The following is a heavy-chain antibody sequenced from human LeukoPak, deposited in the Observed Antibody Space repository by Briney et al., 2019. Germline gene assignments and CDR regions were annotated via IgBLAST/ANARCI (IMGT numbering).Heavy chain of an antibody. V-gene: IGHV4-59*10. J-gene: IGHJ4*02. D-gene: IGHD6-19*01. CDR3: ARVATPDVSSPLDF. CDR2: IFSSGGA. CDR1: GGSITGFF. Sequence: PAETLSLTCAVSGGSITGFFRTWIRQPAGEGLQYIGRIFSSGGANSNPSLQSRVAMSVDTSQNLFSLKLTSVTAADTAVYFCARVATPDVSSPLDFWGQGILVTVSS.